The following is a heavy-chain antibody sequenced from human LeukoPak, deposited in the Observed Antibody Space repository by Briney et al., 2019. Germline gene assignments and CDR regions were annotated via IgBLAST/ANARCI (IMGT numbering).Heavy chain of an antibody. CDR1: GFTFSSYW. Sequence: PGGSLRLSCAASGFTFSSYWMSWVRQAPGKGLEWISHISSSANSIYYADSVKGRFTISRDNAKNSLYLQMNSLRAEDTAVYYCAREGYYYGSGTYYNVIDYWGQGTLVTVSS. CDR3: AREGYYYGSGTYYNVIDY. CDR2: ISSSANSI. J-gene: IGHJ4*02. D-gene: IGHD3-10*01. V-gene: IGHV3-48*04.